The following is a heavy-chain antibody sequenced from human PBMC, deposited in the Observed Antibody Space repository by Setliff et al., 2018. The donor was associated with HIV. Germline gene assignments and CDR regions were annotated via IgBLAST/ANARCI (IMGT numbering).Heavy chain of an antibody. CDR2: IYWDDDD. D-gene: IGHD3-10*01. V-gene: IGHV2-5*02. Sequence: PTQTLTLTCTFSGFSLSSGGLGVGWIRQPPGKALEWLALIYWDDDDRYSPSLKSRLTITKDTSKNQVVLTMTNMDPVDTATYYCAHYGSVIGYSDYWGQGTLVTVSS. CDR1: GFSLSSGGLG. CDR3: AHYGSVIGYSDY. J-gene: IGHJ4*02.